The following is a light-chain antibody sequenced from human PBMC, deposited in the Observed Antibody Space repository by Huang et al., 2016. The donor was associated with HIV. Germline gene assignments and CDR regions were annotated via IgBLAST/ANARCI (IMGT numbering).Light chain of an antibody. Sequence: EIVLTQSPATLSLSPGKRATLSCRASQSVNSYLAWYQQKPGQAPRLLIYDASSRATGIPARFSGSGSGTDFTLTISSVQSEDFAVYYCQQRSAWPLTFGGGTKVEI. CDR3: QQRSAWPLT. J-gene: IGKJ4*01. CDR1: QSVNSY. CDR2: DAS. V-gene: IGKV3-11*01.